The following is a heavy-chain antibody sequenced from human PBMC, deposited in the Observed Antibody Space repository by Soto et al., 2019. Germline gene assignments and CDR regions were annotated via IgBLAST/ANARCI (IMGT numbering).Heavy chain of an antibody. CDR1: FGSIASDSYH. Sequence: SETLSLTCSVSFGSIASDSYHWGWIRQPPGKGLEWIGSISYTGTTYYSPSLKSRVTISADTSKKQFSLRLDSATAADTAVYYCARLVVVAPVANVWGQGALVTVS. D-gene: IGHD2-15*01. J-gene: IGHJ4*02. V-gene: IGHV4-39*01. CDR2: ISYTGTT. CDR3: ARLVVVAPVANV.